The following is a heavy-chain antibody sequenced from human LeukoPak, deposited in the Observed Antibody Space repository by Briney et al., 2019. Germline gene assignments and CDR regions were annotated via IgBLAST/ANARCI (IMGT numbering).Heavy chain of an antibody. Sequence: ASVKVSCKASGYTFTSYDINWVRQATGQGLEWMGWMNPNSGNTGYAQKFQGRVTITRNTSISTAYMELSSLRSEDTAVYYCARARSSSEYQLLYYYYYVDVWGKGTTVTVSS. D-gene: IGHD2-2*01. J-gene: IGHJ6*03. CDR1: GYTFTSYD. CDR3: ARARSSSEYQLLYYYYYVDV. CDR2: MNPNSGNT. V-gene: IGHV1-8*03.